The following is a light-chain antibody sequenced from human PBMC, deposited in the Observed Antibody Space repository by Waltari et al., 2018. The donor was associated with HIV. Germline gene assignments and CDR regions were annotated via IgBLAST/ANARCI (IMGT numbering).Light chain of an antibody. Sequence: QSALPHPASVSGSPGQSISIPCTGTSRDVGGYNYVPWYQQHPGKAPKVMIYDVSNRPSGVPNRFSGSKSGNTASLTISGLQGEDEADYYCSSYTSRNTWVFGGGTKLTVL. CDR3: SSYTSRNTWV. J-gene: IGLJ3*02. CDR1: SRDVGGYNY. CDR2: DVS. V-gene: IGLV2-14*03.